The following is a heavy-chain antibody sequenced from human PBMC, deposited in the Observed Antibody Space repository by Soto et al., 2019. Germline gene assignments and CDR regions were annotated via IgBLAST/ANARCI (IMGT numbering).Heavy chain of an antibody. CDR3: ARDGGYCSSTSWSPNWFDP. J-gene: IGHJ5*02. V-gene: IGHV1-2*04. CDR2: INPNSGGT. D-gene: IGHD2-2*03. Sequence: QVQLVQSGAEVKKPGASVKVSCKASGYTFTGYYMHWVRQAPGQGLEWMGWINPNSGGTNYAQKFQGWVTMTRDTSISTAYMELSRLRSDDTAVYYCARDGGYCSSTSWSPNWFDPWGQGTLVTVSS. CDR1: GYTFTGYY.